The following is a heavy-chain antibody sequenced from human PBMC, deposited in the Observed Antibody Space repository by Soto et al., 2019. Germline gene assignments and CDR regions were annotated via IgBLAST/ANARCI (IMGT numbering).Heavy chain of an antibody. D-gene: IGHD6-19*01. V-gene: IGHV3-64D*06. CDR2: SHTSDEGT. J-gene: IGHJ6*02. CDR3: VKGRAKRCSGTSCGLWMDV. Sequence: PGGSLSLSCSASEFYFKSHAMHWVGQAPGKGLEYISTSHTSDEGTFYEDAVRSRYVVSRDNSNNTLDLQMTGLKHEDTGVYYCVKGRAKRCSGTSCGLWMDVWGQGTTVTVSS. CDR1: EFYFKSHA.